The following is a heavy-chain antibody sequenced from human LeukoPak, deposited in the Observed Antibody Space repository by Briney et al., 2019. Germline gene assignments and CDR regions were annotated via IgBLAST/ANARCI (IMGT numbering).Heavy chain of an antibody. CDR1: GFTFSTYS. Sequence: GGSLRLSCAASGFTFSTYSMNWVRQAPGKGLGWVSSISSNNRYIYYADSVKGRFTISRDNAKNSLYLQMNSLRGEDTAMYYCARSYGMDVWGQGTTVTVPS. CDR2: ISSNNRYI. J-gene: IGHJ6*02. V-gene: IGHV3-21*01. CDR3: ARSYGMDV.